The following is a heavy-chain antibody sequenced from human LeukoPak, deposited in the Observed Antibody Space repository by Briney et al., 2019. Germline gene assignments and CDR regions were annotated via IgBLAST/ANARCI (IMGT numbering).Heavy chain of an antibody. CDR3: ARGFGSSGYYYGG. J-gene: IGHJ4*02. D-gene: IGHD3-22*01. CDR2: INHSGST. V-gene: IGHV4-34*01. CDR1: GGSFSGYY. Sequence: SETLSLTCAVYGGSFSGYYWSWIRQPPGKGLEWIGKINHSGSTNYNPSLKSRVTISVDTSKNQFSLKLSSVTAADTAVYYCARGFGSSGYYYGGWGQGTLVTVSS.